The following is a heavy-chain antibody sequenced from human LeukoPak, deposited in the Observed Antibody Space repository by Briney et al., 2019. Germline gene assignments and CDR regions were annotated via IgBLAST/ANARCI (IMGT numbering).Heavy chain of an antibody. Sequence: ASVKVSCKTSGYTFTDYYMHWVRQAPGQGLEWMGRINFNSGGTNYAQKLQGRVTMTRDTSISTAYMELSRLTSDDAAVYYCARDMGGSFPFWGQGTLVTVSS. D-gene: IGHD1-26*01. CDR3: ARDMGGSFPF. CDR2: INFNSGGT. V-gene: IGHV1-2*06. CDR1: GYTFTDYY. J-gene: IGHJ4*02.